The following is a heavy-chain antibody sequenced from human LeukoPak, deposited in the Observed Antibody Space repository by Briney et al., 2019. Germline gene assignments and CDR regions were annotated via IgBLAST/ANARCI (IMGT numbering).Heavy chain of an antibody. CDR2: INTDGSSL. V-gene: IGHV3-74*01. J-gene: IGHJ4*02. Sequence: GSLRLSCAASGFTFSSYWMYWVRQAPGKGPVWVARINTDGSSLNYADSVKGRFTISRDNAKNTLYLQMNSLGAEGTAVYYCARRINYYDSSGYYYVRYFDSWGQGTLVAVSS. D-gene: IGHD3-22*01. CDR3: ARRINYYDSSGYYYVRYFDS. CDR1: GFTFSSYW.